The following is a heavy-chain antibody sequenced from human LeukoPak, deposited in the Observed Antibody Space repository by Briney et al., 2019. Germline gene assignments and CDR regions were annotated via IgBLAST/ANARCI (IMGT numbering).Heavy chain of an antibody. CDR2: IYPGDSQT. D-gene: IGHD2/OR15-2a*01. Sequence: RRGESLKISCKGSGYSFSNNWIGWVRQMPGKGLEWMGIIYPGDSQTRYSPSFQGRVTISADRSNSSAYLQWSSLKASDTAMYYCARLSARTYFHLDSWGQGTLVTVSS. J-gene: IGHJ4*02. CDR3: ARLSARTYFHLDS. V-gene: IGHV5-51*01. CDR1: GYSFSNNW.